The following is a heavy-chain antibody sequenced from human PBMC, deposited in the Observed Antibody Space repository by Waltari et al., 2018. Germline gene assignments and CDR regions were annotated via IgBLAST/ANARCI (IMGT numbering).Heavy chain of an antibody. D-gene: IGHD1-1*01. V-gene: IGHV3-11*01. Sequence: QVQLVESGGGLVKPGGSLRLSCAASGFTFSDYYMSWIRQAPGKGLEWVSYISSSGSTIYYAASVKGRFTISRDNAKNSLYLQMNSLRAEDTAVYYCAGGTSSYYYYYYYMDVWGKGTTVTVSS. CDR2: ISSSGSTI. CDR1: GFTFSDYY. J-gene: IGHJ6*03. CDR3: AGGTSSYYYYYYYMDV.